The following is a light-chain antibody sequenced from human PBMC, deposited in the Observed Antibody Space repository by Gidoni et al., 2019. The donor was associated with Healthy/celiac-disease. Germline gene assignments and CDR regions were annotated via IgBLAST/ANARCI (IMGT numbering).Light chain of an antibody. CDR3: RVWDSSRDHVV. V-gene: IGLV3-21*02. CDR1: NIGSKS. Sequence: SYVLTQPPSVSVAPGQTARITCGGNNIGSKSVHWYQQKPGQAPWLVVYDDSDRPSGIPERFSGSNSGNRATLTISRVEAGNEADYYCRVWDSSRDHVVLGGGTKLPVL. J-gene: IGLJ2*01. CDR2: DDS.